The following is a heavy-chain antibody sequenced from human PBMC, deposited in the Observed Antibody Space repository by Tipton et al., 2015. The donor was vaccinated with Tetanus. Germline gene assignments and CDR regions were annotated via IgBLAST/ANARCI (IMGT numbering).Heavy chain of an antibody. CDR1: GITFKDHA. CDR3: ARLSANSYGYPQFDY. J-gene: IGHJ4*02. CDR2: FKWDIGTI. Sequence: SLRLSCVPSGITFKDHAIHWVRQRPGKGLEWVSGFKWDIGTIGYADSVKGRFTISRDNAKNTLSLQMNSLRAEDTAVYYCARLSANSYGYPQFDYWGQGTLVTVSS. V-gene: IGHV3-9*01. D-gene: IGHD5-18*01.